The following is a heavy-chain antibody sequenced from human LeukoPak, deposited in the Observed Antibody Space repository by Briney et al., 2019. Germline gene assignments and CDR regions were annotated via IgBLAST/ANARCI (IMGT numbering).Heavy chain of an antibody. CDR2: IRYDGSDK. CDR3: AKDILFIGEDPGHYFDY. J-gene: IGHJ4*02. Sequence: GGSLRLSCAASGFIFSDYSMHWVCQAPGKGLEWVAFIRYDGSDKYCADSVKGRFTISRDNSRDTLYLQMNSLRPEDTAVYFCAKDILFIGEDPGHYFDYWGQGTLVTVSS. CDR1: GFIFSDYS. V-gene: IGHV3-30*02. D-gene: IGHD3-10*01.